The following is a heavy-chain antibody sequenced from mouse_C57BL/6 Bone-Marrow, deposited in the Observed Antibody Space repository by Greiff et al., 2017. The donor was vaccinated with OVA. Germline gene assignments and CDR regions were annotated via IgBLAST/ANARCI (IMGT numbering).Heavy chain of an antibody. CDR1: GYTFTSYW. Sequence: QVQLQQPGAELVKPGASVKMSCKASGYTFTSYWITWVKQRPGQGLEWIGDIYPGSGSTNYNEKFKSKATLTVDTSSSAAYMQLSSLTSEDSAVYYCARMIYYDYLFDVWGTGTTVTVSS. D-gene: IGHD2-4*01. CDR3: ARMIYYDYLFDV. V-gene: IGHV1-55*01. J-gene: IGHJ1*03. CDR2: IYPGSGST.